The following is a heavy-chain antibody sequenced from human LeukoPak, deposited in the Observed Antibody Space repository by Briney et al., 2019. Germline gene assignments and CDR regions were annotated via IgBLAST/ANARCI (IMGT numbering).Heavy chain of an antibody. CDR3: AKGSVFPASQTGDRGYFDY. Sequence: GGSLRLSCAASGFTFSSYAMSWVRQAPGKGLEWVSAISGSGGSTYYADSVKGRFTISRDNSKNTLYLQMNSLRAEDTALYYCAKGSVFPASQTGDRGYFDYWGQGTLVTVSS. J-gene: IGHJ4*02. D-gene: IGHD7-27*01. V-gene: IGHV3-23*01. CDR1: GFTFSSYA. CDR2: ISGSGGST.